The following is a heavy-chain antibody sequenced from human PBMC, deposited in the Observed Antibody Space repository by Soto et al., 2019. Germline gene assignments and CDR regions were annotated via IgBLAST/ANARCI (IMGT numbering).Heavy chain of an antibody. CDR1: GDSIGTGGYY. CDR3: ATNHDDISGRTPLLFAS. Sequence: QVQLQESGPGLVKPSQTLSLTCTVSGDSIGTGGYYWDWIRQHPGKGPEWIGYIHYSGNTYYNPSLKSRLTIPLATSKNQFSLHLSSVTAADTAVYYCATNHDDISGRTPLLFASWGQGTLVTVSS. J-gene: IGHJ4*02. D-gene: IGHD3-22*01. V-gene: IGHV4-31*03. CDR2: IHYSGNT.